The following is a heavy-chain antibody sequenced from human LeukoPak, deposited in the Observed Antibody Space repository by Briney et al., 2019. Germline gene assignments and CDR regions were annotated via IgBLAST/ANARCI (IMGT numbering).Heavy chain of an antibody. CDR2: IYYSGST. Sequence: SETLSLTCTVSGGSISSSSYYWGWIRQPPGKGLEWIGSIYYSGSTYYNPSLKSRVTISVDTSKNQFSLKLSTVTAADTAVYYCARQGYGGNFDYWGQGTLVTVSS. CDR3: ARQGYGGNFDY. D-gene: IGHD4-23*01. V-gene: IGHV4-39*01. CDR1: GGSISSSSYY. J-gene: IGHJ4*02.